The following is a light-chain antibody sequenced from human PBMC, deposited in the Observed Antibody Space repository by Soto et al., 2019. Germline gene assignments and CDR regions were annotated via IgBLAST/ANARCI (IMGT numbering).Light chain of an antibody. V-gene: IGLV2-14*01. J-gene: IGLJ1*01. CDR3: NSFRVSHLYV. CDR1: SSDIGGYNA. CDR2: EVT. Sequence: SALTQPASVSGSPGQTITISCTGTSSDIGGYNAVSWYQHHPGKAPKLIIYEVTHRPSGVSDRFSASKSGNTASLTISGLQAEDEADYYCNSFRVSHLYVFGTGTKV.